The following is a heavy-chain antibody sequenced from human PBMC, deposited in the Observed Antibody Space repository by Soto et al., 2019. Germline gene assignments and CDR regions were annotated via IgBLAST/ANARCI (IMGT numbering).Heavy chain of an antibody. J-gene: IGHJ4*02. D-gene: IGHD1-1*01. V-gene: IGHV5-51*01. CDR1: GYKFIAYW. CDR2: IYPGDFDT. Sequence: VESLKISCMTSGYKFIAYWISCCLQGPGKGLEWMGIIYPGDFDTRYSPSFEGQVTISVDRSTNTAHLQWSSLKASDTAIYYCARRPQKAYDPIDYWGQGTLVTVSS. CDR3: ARRPQKAYDPIDY.